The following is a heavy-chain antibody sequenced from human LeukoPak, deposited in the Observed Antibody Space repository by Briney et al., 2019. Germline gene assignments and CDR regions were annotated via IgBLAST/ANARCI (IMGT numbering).Heavy chain of an antibody. CDR2: IYHSGST. CDR1: GYSISSVYY. D-gene: IGHD3-22*01. Sequence: SETLSLTCAVSGYSISSVYYWGWIREPPGKGLEWIGTIYHSGSTNYNPSLKSRVTISVDTSKNQFSLKLSSVTAADTAVYYCARVNYYDSSCYFGYFDYWGQGTLVTVSS. CDR3: ARVNYYDSSCYFGYFDY. J-gene: IGHJ4*02. V-gene: IGHV4-38-2*01.